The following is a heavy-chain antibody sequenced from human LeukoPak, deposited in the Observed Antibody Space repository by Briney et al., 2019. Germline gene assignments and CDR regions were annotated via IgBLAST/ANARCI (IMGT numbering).Heavy chain of an antibody. CDR3: ARGSGFVEVVAATSEEFDY. D-gene: IGHD2-15*01. V-gene: IGHV1-8*01. J-gene: IGHJ4*02. CDR2: MNPNSGNT. CDR1: GYTFTSYD. Sequence: ASVKVSCKASGYTFTSYDINWVRQATGQGLEWMGWMNPNSGNTGYAQKFQGRVTMTRNTSISTAYMELSSLRSEDTAVYYCARGSGFVEVVAATSEEFDYWGQGTLVTVSS.